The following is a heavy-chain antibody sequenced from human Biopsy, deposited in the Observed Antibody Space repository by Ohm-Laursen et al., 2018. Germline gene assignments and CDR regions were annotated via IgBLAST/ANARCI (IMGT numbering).Heavy chain of an antibody. Sequence: SLRLSCTASGFTFDDYGMHWVRQAPGKGLEWVSGINWNSGSVGYADSVKGRFSISRDNAKNSLYLQMNSLRVEDTALYYCAKDALSTVTYAFDMWGQGTMVTV. CDR3: AKDALSTVTYAFDM. CDR1: GFTFDDYG. V-gene: IGHV3-9*01. J-gene: IGHJ3*02. CDR2: INWNSGSV. D-gene: IGHD4-17*01.